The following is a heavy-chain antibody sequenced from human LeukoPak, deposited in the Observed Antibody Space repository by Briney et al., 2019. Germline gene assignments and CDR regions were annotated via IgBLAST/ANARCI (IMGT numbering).Heavy chain of an antibody. CDR1: GYSISSSNW. D-gene: IGHD3-16*01. CDR3: AAWAENWFDP. Sequence: PSETLSLTCAVSGYSISSSNWWGWIRQPPGKGLEWIGYIYYSGSTYYNPSLKSRVTMSVDTSKNQFSLKLSSVTAVDTAVYYCAAWAENWFDPWGQGTLVTVSS. CDR2: IYYSGST. J-gene: IGHJ5*02. V-gene: IGHV4-28*01.